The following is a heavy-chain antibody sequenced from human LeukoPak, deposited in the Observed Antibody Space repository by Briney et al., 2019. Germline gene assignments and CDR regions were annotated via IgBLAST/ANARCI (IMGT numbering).Heavy chain of an antibody. D-gene: IGHD4-17*01. J-gene: IGHJ4*02. CDR2: FYYSGST. V-gene: IGHV4-39*01. CDR3: ARRSYGDYVAVFDY. CDR1: GCTISSSSYY. Sequence: PSETLSLTCTVSGCTISSSSYYWGWIRQPPGKGLEGIGRFYYSGSTYYNPSLKSRVTISVDTSKNQFSLNLSSVTAADSAVYYCARRSYGDYVAVFDYWGQGTLVTVSS.